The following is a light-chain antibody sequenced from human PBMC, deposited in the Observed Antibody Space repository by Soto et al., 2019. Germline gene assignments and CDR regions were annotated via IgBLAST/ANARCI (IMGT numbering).Light chain of an antibody. CDR2: GAS. CDR3: QQYNNWPFT. Sequence: EIVMTQSPATLSVSPGERATLSCRASQSVSSNLAWYQQKPGQAPRLLIYGASTRATGIPARFSGSGSGTEFTLTISSLQSGDCAVYYCQQYNNWPFTCGPGTKVDIK. V-gene: IGKV3-15*01. CDR1: QSVSSN. J-gene: IGKJ3*01.